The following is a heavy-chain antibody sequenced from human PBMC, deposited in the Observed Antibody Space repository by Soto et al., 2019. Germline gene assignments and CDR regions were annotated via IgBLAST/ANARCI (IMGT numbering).Heavy chain of an antibody. CDR1: GSITNHH. V-gene: IGHV1-46*01. CDR3: AKVTHRGPIAVAGPLGS. CDR2: FNPSGLST. Sequence: QVHLVQSGAEVKKPGASVNVSCQASGSITNHHMHWVRQAPGQGLEWMGIFNPSGLSTTYAHKFQGRVTITRDTSTNTVYMELSSLTSEDTAVSFCAKVTHRGPIAVAGPLGSWGQGTLVIVSS. J-gene: IGHJ4*02. D-gene: IGHD6-19*01.